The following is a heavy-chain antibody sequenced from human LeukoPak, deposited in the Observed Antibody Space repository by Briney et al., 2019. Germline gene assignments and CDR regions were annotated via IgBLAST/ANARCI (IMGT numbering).Heavy chain of an antibody. V-gene: IGHV1-18*01. CDR1: GYTFASYG. CDR2: ISTYNGNT. Sequence: ASVKVSCKASGYTFASYGISWVRQAPGQGLEWMGWISTYNGNTNYAQKLQGRVTMTTDTSTSTAYMELRSLRSDDTAVYYCARDQTLGVVNIWGQGTLVTVSS. J-gene: IGHJ4*02. CDR3: ARDQTLGVVNI. D-gene: IGHD3-3*01.